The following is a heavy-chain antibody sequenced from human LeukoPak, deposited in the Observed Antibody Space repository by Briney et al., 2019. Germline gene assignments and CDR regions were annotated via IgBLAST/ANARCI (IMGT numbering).Heavy chain of an antibody. D-gene: IGHD6-13*01. J-gene: IGHJ4*02. V-gene: IGHV3-30*02. CDR2: IRYDGSNK. CDR3: AKDLDTSTWYKTFDS. Sequence: GGSLRLSCAASGFTFSNYGMHWVRQAPVKGLEWVAFIRYDGSNKYYVDSVKGRFTISRDNSKNTLYLQMNSLRAGDTAVYYCAKDLDTSTWYKTFDSWGQGTLVTVSS. CDR1: GFTFSNYG.